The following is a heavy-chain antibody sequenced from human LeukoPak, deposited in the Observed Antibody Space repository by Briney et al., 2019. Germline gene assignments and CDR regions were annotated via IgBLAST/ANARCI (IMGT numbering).Heavy chain of an antibody. CDR2: VKSDGSDT. J-gene: IGHJ4*02. CDR1: GVTISGYW. D-gene: IGHD3-10*01. Sequence: GGSLRLSCAASGVTISGYWMHWVRQAPGKGLVWVSRVKSDGSDTIYADSVKGRFTISRDNAKNTLYLQMDSLRAEDTAVYYCTTGIGNYYYYWGQGTLVTVAS. V-gene: IGHV3-74*01. CDR3: TTGIGNYYYY.